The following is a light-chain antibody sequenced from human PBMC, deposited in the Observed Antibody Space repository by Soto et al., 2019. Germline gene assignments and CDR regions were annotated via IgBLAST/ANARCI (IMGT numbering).Light chain of an antibody. V-gene: IGKV3-20*01. CDR2: DAS. CDR1: QSVSSSS. CDR3: QQYGGSPRT. Sequence: EIVLTQSPGTLSLSPGERATLSFRASQSVSSSSLARYQQKRGQAPRLLTHDASSRATGIPDRFSGSGSGTAFTLTISRLEPEDFAVYYCQQYGGSPRTVGQGTKVDIK. J-gene: IGKJ1*01.